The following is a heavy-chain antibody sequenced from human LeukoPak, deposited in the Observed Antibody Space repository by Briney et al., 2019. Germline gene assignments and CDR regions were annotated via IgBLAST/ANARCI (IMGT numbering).Heavy chain of an antibody. CDR2: TSYDGSNT. Sequence: GGSLRLSCAASGFTFSTYWMSWVRQTPGKGLEWVALTSYDGSNTYYADSVKGRFTISRDNSKNTLYIQMNSLRVEDTALYYCARGSGSYYPSDSWGQGTLVTVSS. V-gene: IGHV3-30*14. D-gene: IGHD1-26*01. CDR1: GFTFSTYW. CDR3: ARGSGSYYPSDS. J-gene: IGHJ4*02.